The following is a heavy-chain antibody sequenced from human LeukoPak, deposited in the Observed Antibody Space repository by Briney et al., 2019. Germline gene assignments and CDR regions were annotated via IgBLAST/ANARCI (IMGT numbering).Heavy chain of an antibody. CDR2: INHSGST. CDR1: GGSFSGYY. Sequence: PSETLSLTCAVYGGSFSGYYWSWIRQPPGKGLEWIGEINHSGSTNYNPSLKSRVTISVDTSKNQFSLKLSSVTAADTAVYYCASAPGIGKAFDIWGQGTMVTVSS. V-gene: IGHV4-34*01. J-gene: IGHJ3*02. CDR3: ASAPGIGKAFDI. D-gene: IGHD3-10*01.